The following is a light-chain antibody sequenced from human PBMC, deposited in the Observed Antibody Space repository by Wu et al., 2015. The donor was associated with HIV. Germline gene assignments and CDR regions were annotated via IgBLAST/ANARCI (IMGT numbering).Light chain of an antibody. CDR2: DAS. V-gene: IGKV3-11*01. CDR3: QHRSNWPPWT. J-gene: IGKJ1*01. Sequence: MLMTQSPATLSLSPGERATLSCRASQSVSNYLAWFQQKPGQAPRLLIYDASTRATGIPARFSGSGSGTDFTLTISSLEPEDFAVYYCQHRSNWPPWTFGQGTKVEIK. CDR1: QSVSNY.